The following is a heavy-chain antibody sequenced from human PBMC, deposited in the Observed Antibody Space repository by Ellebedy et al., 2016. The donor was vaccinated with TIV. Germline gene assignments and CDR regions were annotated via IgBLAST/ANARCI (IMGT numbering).Heavy chain of an antibody. Sequence: GESLKISCAASGFTFSSYSMHWVRQAPDKGLEWVAVIWFDGSHKYCVDSVKGRFTISRDNSKNTLYLQMSSLRADDTAIYYCAKDRSPTMIALDFWGQGTLVTVSS. J-gene: IGHJ4*02. CDR1: GFTFSSYS. D-gene: IGHD3-22*01. V-gene: IGHV3-33*06. CDR3: AKDRSPTMIALDF. CDR2: IWFDGSHK.